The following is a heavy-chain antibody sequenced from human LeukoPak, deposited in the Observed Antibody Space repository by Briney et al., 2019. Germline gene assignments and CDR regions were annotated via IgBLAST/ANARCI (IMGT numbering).Heavy chain of an antibody. J-gene: IGHJ6*03. V-gene: IGHV3-23*01. CDR2: IISSGGST. Sequence: PGGSLRLSCAASGFTFTTYAMSWVRQAPGKGLEWVSGIISSGGSTYYADSVKGRFTISRDNTKNSLYLQMNSLRAEDTAVYYCARFPREDFWSGYYMGHYYMDVWGKGTTVTVSS. CDR1: GFTFTTYA. D-gene: IGHD3-3*01. CDR3: ARFPREDFWSGYYMGHYYMDV.